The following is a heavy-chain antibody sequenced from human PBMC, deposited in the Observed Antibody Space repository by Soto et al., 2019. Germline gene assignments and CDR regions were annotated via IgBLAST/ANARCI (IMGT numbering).Heavy chain of an antibody. D-gene: IGHD3-22*01. CDR1: GFTVSTNY. Sequence: PGGSLRLSCAASGFTVSTNYMNWVRQAPGKGLEWVSVIYSGGSTYYAGSVKGRFTISRDNSKNTLYLQMNSLRVEDTAVYYCARASGFYPRTDIWGQGTMVTVSS. V-gene: IGHV3-66*01. CDR3: ARASGFYPRTDI. CDR2: IYSGGST. J-gene: IGHJ3*02.